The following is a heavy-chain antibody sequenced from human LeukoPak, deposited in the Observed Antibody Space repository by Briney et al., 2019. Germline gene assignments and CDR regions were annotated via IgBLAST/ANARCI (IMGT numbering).Heavy chain of an antibody. CDR2: IYITGST. CDR1: GGSISSYY. Sequence: SETLSLTSTVPGGSISSYYWSRFRQPAGKGLEWIGRIYITGSTNYNPSLKSRVTISVDTSKRQFSLRLSSVTAADTAVYYCARSGGDFWSGSFGYLDYWGQGTLVTVSS. CDR3: ARSGGDFWSGSFGYLDY. V-gene: IGHV4-4*07. J-gene: IGHJ4*02. D-gene: IGHD3-3*01.